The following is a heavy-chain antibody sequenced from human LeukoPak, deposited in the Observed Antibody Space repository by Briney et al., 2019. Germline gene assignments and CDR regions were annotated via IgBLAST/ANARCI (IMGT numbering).Heavy chain of an antibody. CDR1: GGTLSSYA. D-gene: IGHD6-13*01. Sequence: WASVKVSCKASGGTLSSYAISWVRQAPGQGLEWMGGIIPIFGTANYAQKFQGRVTITADESTSTAYMELSSLRSEDTAVYYCARVGSSSYDPWGQGTLVTVSS. J-gene: IGHJ5*02. V-gene: IGHV1-69*01. CDR3: ARVGSSSYDP. CDR2: IIPIFGTA.